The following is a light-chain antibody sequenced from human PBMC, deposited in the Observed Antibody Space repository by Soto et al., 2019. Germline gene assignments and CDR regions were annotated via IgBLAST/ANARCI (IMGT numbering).Light chain of an antibody. CDR3: QQYNKWPIT. V-gene: IGKV3D-15*01. J-gene: IGKJ5*01. Sequence: IVLTQSPDILALFPGERATLSCRVSQSVSRDYLVWYQQKPGQAPRLLIYGASSRATGIPDRFSGGGSGTEFTLTISSLQSEDSAFYYCQQYNKWPITFGQGTRLEIK. CDR2: GAS. CDR1: QSVSRDY.